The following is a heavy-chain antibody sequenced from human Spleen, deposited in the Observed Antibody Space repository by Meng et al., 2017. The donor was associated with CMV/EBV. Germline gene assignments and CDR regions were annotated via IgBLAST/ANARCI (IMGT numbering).Heavy chain of an antibody. J-gene: IGHJ4*02. V-gene: IGHV3-23*01. Sequence: GGSLRLSCAASGFTFSSFGMHWVRQAPGKGLEWVSAISGSGGSTYYADSVKGRFTISRDNSKNTLYLQMNSLRAEDTAVYYCAKDYDSSGYYLPYFDYWGQGTLVTVSS. CDR1: GFTFSSFG. CDR2: ISGSGGST. CDR3: AKDYDSSGYYLPYFDY. D-gene: IGHD3-22*01.